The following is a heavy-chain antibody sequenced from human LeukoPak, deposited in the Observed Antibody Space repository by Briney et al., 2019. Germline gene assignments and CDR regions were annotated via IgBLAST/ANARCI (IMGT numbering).Heavy chain of an antibody. V-gene: IGHV3-30-3*01. CDR1: GFTFSSYA. Sequence: GGSLRLSCAASGFTFSSYAMHWVRQAPGKGLEWVAVISYDGSNKYYADSVKSRFTISRDNARNTLYLQLNSLTAEDTAVYYCAMGYKSAYSWDYWGQGTLVTVSS. D-gene: IGHD5-18*01. CDR2: ISYDGSNK. J-gene: IGHJ4*02. CDR3: AMGYKSAYSWDY.